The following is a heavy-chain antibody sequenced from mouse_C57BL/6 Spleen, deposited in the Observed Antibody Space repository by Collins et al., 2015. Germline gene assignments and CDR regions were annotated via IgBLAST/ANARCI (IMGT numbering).Heavy chain of an antibody. V-gene: IGHV1-61*01. D-gene: IGHD1-1*01. CDR3: ARGEYGSFDY. Sequence: QVQLQQPGAELVRPGSSVKLSCKASGYTFTSYWMDWVKQRPGQGLEWIGNIYPSDSETHYNQKFKGKATLTVDKSSSTAYMQLSSLTSEDSAVYYCARGEYGSFDYWGQGTTLTVSS. CDR2: IYPSDSET. CDR1: GYTFTSYW. J-gene: IGHJ2*01.